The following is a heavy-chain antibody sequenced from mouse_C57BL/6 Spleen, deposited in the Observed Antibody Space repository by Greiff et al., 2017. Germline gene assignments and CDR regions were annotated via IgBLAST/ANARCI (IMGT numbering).Heavy chain of an antibody. D-gene: IGHD1-1*01. CDR1: GYAFSSSW. CDR2: IYPGDGDT. J-gene: IGHJ4*01. Sequence: QVQLQQSGPELVKPGASVKISCKASGYAFSSSWMNWVKQRPGKGLEWIGRIYPGDGDTNYNGKFKGKATLTADKSSRTAYMQLSSLTSEDSAVYFCARQGTLYGSSYDAMDYWGQGTSVTVSS. V-gene: IGHV1-82*01. CDR3: ARQGTLYGSSYDAMDY.